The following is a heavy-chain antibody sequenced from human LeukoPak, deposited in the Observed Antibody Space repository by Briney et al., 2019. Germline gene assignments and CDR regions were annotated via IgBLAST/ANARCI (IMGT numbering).Heavy chain of an antibody. CDR3: AKDSTSSGPNYYSGMDV. V-gene: IGHV3-9*01. D-gene: IGHD6-25*01. Sequence: GGSLRPSCTASEFTFDDYGMHWVRQAPGKGLEWVSGISWSGGAVAYADSVKGRFTISRDNAKNSLYLQMNSLRAEDTALYYCAKDSTSSGPNYYSGMDVWGQGTTVTVSS. CDR2: ISWSGGAV. J-gene: IGHJ6*02. CDR1: EFTFDDYG.